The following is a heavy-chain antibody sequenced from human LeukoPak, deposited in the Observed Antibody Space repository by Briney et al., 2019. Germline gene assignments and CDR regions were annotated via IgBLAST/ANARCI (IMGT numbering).Heavy chain of an antibody. J-gene: IGHJ4*02. CDR2: INWNGGST. Sequence: GGSLRLSCEASGFSFDDYAMTWVRQAPGKGLEWVSGINWNGGSTGYADSVKGRFTISRDSAKDSLYLQMNSLRAEDTASYYCARGPVSSYGRWLFDYWGQGTLVTVSS. D-gene: IGHD5/OR15-5a*01. V-gene: IGHV3-20*04. CDR3: ARGPVSSYGRWLFDY. CDR1: GFSFDDYA.